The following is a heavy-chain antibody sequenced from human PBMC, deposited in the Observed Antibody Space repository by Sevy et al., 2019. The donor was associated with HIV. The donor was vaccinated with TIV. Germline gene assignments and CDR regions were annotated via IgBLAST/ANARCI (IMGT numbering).Heavy chain of an antibody. CDR1: GFTFSNAW. D-gene: IGHD5-18*01. CDR2: IKSKTDGGTT. CDR3: TTDSRGREYSYGYGY. Sequence: GGSLRLSCAASGFTFSNAWMSWVRQAPGMGLEWVGRIKSKTDGGTTDYAAPVKGRFTISRDDSKNTLYLQMNSLKTEDTAVYYCTTDSRGREYSYGYGYWGQGTLVTVSS. J-gene: IGHJ4*02. V-gene: IGHV3-15*01.